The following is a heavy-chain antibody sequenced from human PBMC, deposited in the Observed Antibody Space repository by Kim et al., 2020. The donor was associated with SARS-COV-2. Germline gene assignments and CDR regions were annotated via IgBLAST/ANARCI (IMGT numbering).Heavy chain of an antibody. CDR1: GFTFSSYA. J-gene: IGHJ1*01. CDR3: ARGVEQWLVPAEYFQH. D-gene: IGHD6-19*01. Sequence: GGSLRLSCAASGFTFSSYAMHWVRQAPGKGLEWVAVISYDGSNKYYADSVKGRFTISRDNSKNTLYLQMNSLRAEDTAVYYCARGVEQWLVPAEYFQHWGQGTLVTVSS. V-gene: IGHV3-30*04. CDR2: ISYDGSNK.